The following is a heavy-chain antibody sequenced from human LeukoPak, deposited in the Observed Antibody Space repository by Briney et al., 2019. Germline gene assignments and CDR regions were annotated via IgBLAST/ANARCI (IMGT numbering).Heavy chain of an antibody. CDR2: ISSSSSYI. J-gene: IGHJ4*02. CDR3: ATDPTVATIRPYFDY. D-gene: IGHD5-12*01. CDR1: GFTFSSYA. V-gene: IGHV3-21*01. Sequence: PGGSLRLSCAASGFTFSSYAMSWVRQAPGKGLEWVSSISSSSSYIYYADSVKGRFTISRDNAKNSLYLQMNSLRAEDTAVYYCATDPTVATIRPYFDYWGQGTLVTVSS.